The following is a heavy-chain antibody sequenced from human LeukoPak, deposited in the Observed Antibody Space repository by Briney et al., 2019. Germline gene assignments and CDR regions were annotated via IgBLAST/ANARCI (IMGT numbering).Heavy chain of an antibody. V-gene: IGHV4-34*01. CDR1: GGAFTDNF. CDR3: ARLHLWPENWFDS. Sequence: PSVTLSLTCGVSGGAFTDNFWGWIRQIPGEGLEWIGEVNHRGTINYNPSLKSRVAISVDTSKNQFSLKLSSVTAADTAVYYCARLHLWPENWFDSWGPGTLVTVTS. J-gene: IGHJ5*01. D-gene: IGHD3-10*01. CDR2: VNHRGTI.